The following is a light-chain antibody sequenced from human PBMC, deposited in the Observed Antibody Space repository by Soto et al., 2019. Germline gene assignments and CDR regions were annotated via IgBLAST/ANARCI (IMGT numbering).Light chain of an antibody. CDR3: HHYSSCSPEWT. J-gene: IGKJ1*01. CDR1: QSIGGW. Sequence: DIQMPPAPSTLSASVGDRVTLTCRASQSIGGWLAGYQQEPGKAPKVIIYDASRLESGVPSRFGGSGSGTEFTLTISGLQPDDFATYYCHHYSSCSPEWTFGQGTK. CDR2: DAS. V-gene: IGKV1-5*01.